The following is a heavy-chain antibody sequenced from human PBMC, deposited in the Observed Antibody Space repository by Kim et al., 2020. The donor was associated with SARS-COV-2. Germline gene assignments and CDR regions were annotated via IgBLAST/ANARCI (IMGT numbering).Heavy chain of an antibody. CDR1: GGSISSGYDY. J-gene: IGHJ5*02. D-gene: IGHD3-10*01. CDR2: IFSSGSS. V-gene: IGHV4-31*03. Sequence: SETLSLTCTVSGGSISSGYDYWSWVRQHPGKGLEWIAYIFSSGSSYYNPSLKSRVTISVDPSKNQFSLNLSSVTAADTAVYFCARGVYDSGTYYNNCFDPWGRGTLVTVSS. CDR3: ARGVYDSGTYYNNCFDP.